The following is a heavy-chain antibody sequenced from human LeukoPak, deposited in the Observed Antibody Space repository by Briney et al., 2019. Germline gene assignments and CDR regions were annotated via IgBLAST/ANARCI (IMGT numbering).Heavy chain of an antibody. D-gene: IGHD3-10*01. CDR2: INQDGSQQ. Sequence: PGGSLRLSCAASGFTFSIYWMSWVRQAPGKGLEWVANINQDGSQQYYVDSVKGRFTISRDNANNSLYLQMNTLRAEDTAVYYCVRGNIFGSGSCSWGQGVLVTVSS. CDR3: VRGNIFGSGSCS. V-gene: IGHV3-7*03. J-gene: IGHJ5*02. CDR1: GFTFSIYW.